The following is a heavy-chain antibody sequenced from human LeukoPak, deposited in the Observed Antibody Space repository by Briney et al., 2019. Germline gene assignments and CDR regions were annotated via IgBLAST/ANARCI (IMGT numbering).Heavy chain of an antibody. J-gene: IGHJ4*02. D-gene: IGHD2-2*02. CDR3: ARVDCSSTSCYTGIDH. V-gene: IGHV3-48*02. CDR2: VSGGSKAI. CDR1: GFTFSSYS. Sequence: GGSLRLSCAASGFTFSSYSMNWVRQAPGKGLEWVSYVSGGSKAIYYTDSVKGRFTISRDNAKNSLYLQMNSLRDEDTAVYYCARVDCSSTSCYTGIDHWGQGTLVTVSS.